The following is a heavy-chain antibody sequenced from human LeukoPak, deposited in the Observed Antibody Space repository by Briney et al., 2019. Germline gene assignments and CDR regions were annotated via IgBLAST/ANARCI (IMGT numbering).Heavy chain of an antibody. D-gene: IGHD3-10*01. CDR3: ARDLFGSRSSGFDP. J-gene: IGHJ5*02. CDR1: GYTFTSYG. CDR2: INPSGGST. V-gene: IGHV1-46*01. Sequence: GASVKVSCKASGYTFTSYGISWVRQAPGQGLEWMGIINPSGGSTSYSQKFQGRVTMTRDTSINTVYMELNSLTSEDTAVYYCARDLFGSRSSGFDPWGQGTLVSVSS.